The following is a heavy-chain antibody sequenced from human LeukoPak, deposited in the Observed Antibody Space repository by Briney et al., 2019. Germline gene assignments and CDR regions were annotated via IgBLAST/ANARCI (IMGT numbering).Heavy chain of an antibody. Sequence: KPGGSLRLSYAASGFTFSSYSMNWVRQAPGKGLEWVSSISSISSYIYYADSVKGRFTISRDNAKNSLYLQMNSLRAEDTALHYCAREPTPRYCSGGSCYTHYGMDVWGQGTTVTVSS. D-gene: IGHD2-15*01. CDR2: ISSISSYI. J-gene: IGHJ6*02. CDR1: GFTFSSYS. CDR3: AREPTPRYCSGGSCYTHYGMDV. V-gene: IGHV3-21*01.